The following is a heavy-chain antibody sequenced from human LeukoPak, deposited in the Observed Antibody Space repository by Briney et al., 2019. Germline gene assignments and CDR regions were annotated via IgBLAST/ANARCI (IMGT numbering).Heavy chain of an antibody. CDR1: GFTFSKYG. Sequence: GGTLRLSCAASGFTFSKYGMHWVRQAPGKGLEWLTFIQYDGNNKYYSDSVKGRFTISRDNSKNTLFLQMNSLRAEDTAVYYCAKDKSMVRELDYWGQGTLVTVSS. CDR2: IQYDGNNK. D-gene: IGHD3-10*01. J-gene: IGHJ4*02. V-gene: IGHV3-30*02. CDR3: AKDKSMVRELDY.